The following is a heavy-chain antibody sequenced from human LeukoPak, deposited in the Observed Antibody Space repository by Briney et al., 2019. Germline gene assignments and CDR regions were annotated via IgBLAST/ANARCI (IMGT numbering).Heavy chain of an antibody. V-gene: IGHV4-59*07. D-gene: IGHD5-12*01. J-gene: IGHJ4*02. Sequence: SDTLSLTCTVSGRSISSYYSSWIRHPPGKGLEWIGYIYYSGSTNYNPSLKSRVTISVDTSKKQFSLKLSSVTAADTAVYYWARVGPDRGYDPYYLDYWGQGTLVTVSS. CDR1: GRSISSYY. CDR2: IYYSGST. CDR3: ARVGPDRGYDPYYLDY.